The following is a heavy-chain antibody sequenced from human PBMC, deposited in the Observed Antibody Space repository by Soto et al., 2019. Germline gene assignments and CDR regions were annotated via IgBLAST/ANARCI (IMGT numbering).Heavy chain of an antibody. CDR1: GGSFSGYY. V-gene: IGHV4-34*01. J-gene: IGHJ5*02. Sequence: PSETLSLTCAVYGGSFSGYYWSWIRQPPGKGLEWIGEINHSGSTNYNPSLKSRVTISVDTSKNQFSLKLSSVTAADTAVYYCATSTPFNIVATSWGQGTLVTVSS. CDR3: ATSTPFNIVATS. D-gene: IGHD5-12*01. CDR2: INHSGST.